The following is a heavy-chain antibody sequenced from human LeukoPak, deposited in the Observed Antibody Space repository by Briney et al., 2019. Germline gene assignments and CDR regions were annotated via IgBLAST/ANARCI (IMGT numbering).Heavy chain of an antibody. J-gene: IGHJ4*02. D-gene: IGHD3-10*01. CDR2: ISSSGSTI. CDR3: ARAHLPMVQGSFPVHY. CDR1: GFTFSDYY. Sequence: GGSLRLSCAACGFTFSDYYMSWIRQAPGKGLEWVSYISSSGSTIYYADSVKGRFTISRDNAKNSLYLQMNSLRAEDTAVYYCARAHLPMVQGSFPVHYWGQGTLVTVSS. V-gene: IGHV3-11*04.